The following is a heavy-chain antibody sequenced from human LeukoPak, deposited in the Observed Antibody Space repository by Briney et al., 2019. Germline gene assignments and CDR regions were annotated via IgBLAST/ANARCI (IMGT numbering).Heavy chain of an antibody. D-gene: IGHD1-7*01. CDR3: PLELGEGFDY. CDR1: GFTFSSYW. CDR2: INSDGSST. J-gene: IGHJ4*02. Sequence: GGSLRLSCAAAGFTFSSYWMHWVRKAPGKELVWVSRINSDGSSTSYADSVKGRFTISRDNAKNTLYLQMNSLRAEDTAVYYCPLELGEGFDYWGQGTLVTVSS. V-gene: IGHV3-74*01.